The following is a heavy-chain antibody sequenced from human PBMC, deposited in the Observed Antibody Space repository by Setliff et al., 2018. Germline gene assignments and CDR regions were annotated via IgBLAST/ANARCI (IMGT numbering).Heavy chain of an antibody. CDR1: GFRFTSFG. D-gene: IGHD3-16*01. J-gene: IGHJ4*02. V-gene: IGHV1-18*01. Sequence: ASVKVSCKTSGFRFTSFGFSWVRQAPGQGLEWMGWISPYSGESNHAQKFQDRLTVTADTSTKTTYMELRSLTSDDTAVYFCTRSRGPRVVLAADFDFWGQGTPVTVSS. CDR3: TRSRGPRVVLAADFDF. CDR2: ISPYSGES.